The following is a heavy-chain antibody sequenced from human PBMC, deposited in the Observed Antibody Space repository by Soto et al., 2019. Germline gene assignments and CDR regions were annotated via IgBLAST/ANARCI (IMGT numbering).Heavy chain of an antibody. Sequence: QVQLVQSGAEVKKPGASVKVSCKASGYTFTSYGISWVRQAPGQVLEWMGWISAYNGNTNYAQKLQGRVTMTTDTSTSTAYMELRSLRPDDAAVYYCARAANFCWGYYCGMGGCGQGTTVTVSS. D-gene: IGHD3-3*01. J-gene: IGHJ6*02. V-gene: IGHV1-18*01. CDR3: ARAANFCWGYYCGMGG. CDR2: ISAYNGNT. CDR1: GYTFTSYG.